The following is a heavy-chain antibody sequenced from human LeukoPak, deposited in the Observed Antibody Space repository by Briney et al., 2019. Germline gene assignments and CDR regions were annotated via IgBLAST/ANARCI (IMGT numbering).Heavy chain of an antibody. CDR1: GGSISSSSYY. V-gene: IGHV4-39*02. Sequence: SETLSLTCTVSGGSISSSSYYWGWIRQPPGKRLEWSGSIYYSGSTYYNPSLKSRVTISVDTSKNQFSLKLSSVTAADTAVYYCARERGFYYYLFFDYWGQGTLVTVSS. CDR3: ARERGFYYYLFFDY. CDR2: IYYSGST. D-gene: IGHD3-22*01. J-gene: IGHJ4*02.